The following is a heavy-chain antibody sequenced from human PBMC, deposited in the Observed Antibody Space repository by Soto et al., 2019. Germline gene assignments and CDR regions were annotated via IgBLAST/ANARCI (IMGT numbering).Heavy chain of an antibody. J-gene: IGHJ5*02. V-gene: IGHV3-7*01. CDR1: GFTFSSYW. CDR2: IKQDGSEK. CDR3: ARDVLPRVTWFDP. Sequence: EVPLVESGGGLVQPGGSLRLSCAASGFTFSSYWMSWVRQAPGKGLEWVANIKQDGSEKYYVDSVKGRFTISRDNAKNSLYLQMNSLRAEDTAVYYCARDVLPRVTWFDPWGQGTLVTVSS. D-gene: IGHD2-8*01.